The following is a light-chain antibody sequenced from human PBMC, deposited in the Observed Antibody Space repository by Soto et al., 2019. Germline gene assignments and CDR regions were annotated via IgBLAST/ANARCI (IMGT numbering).Light chain of an antibody. CDR1: SSDVGAYNY. Sequence: QSVLTQPASVSGSPGQSITISWTGTSSDVGAYNYVSWYQQHPGKVPKLMIYDVSDRPSGVSNRFSGSKSGNTASLTISGLQAEDEADYYCSSFTRSNSYVFGTGTKLTVL. V-gene: IGLV2-14*03. J-gene: IGLJ1*01. CDR2: DVS. CDR3: SSFTRSNSYV.